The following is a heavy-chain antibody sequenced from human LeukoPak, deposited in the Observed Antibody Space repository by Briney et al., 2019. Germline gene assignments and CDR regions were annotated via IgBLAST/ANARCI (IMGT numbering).Heavy chain of an antibody. CDR3: ASSGSYRFDY. J-gene: IGHJ4*02. CDR1: GFTFCNFG. CDR2: IWYDGSKT. D-gene: IGHD1-26*01. V-gene: IGHV3-33*01. Sequence: GGSLRLSCEASGFTFCNFGMHWVRQAPGKGLEWVALIWYDGSKTYYVDSVKGRFTISRDNSKNTLYLQMNTLRAEDTAVYYCASSGSYRFDYWGQGTLVTVSS.